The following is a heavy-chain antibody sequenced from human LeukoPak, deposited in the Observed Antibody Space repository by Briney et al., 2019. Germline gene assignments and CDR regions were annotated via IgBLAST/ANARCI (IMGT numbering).Heavy chain of an antibody. D-gene: IGHD1-26*01. V-gene: IGHV3-11*06. CDR3: VKSAGRNGGN. Sequence: GRSLRLSCAASGFTFTDWYMSWIRQAPGKGLQWLSYISSSSSDTSYADSVRGRFTISRDNAKKSVYLQMNSLRAEDTAIYYCVKSAGRNGGNWGQGTLVTVSS. CDR1: GFTFTDWY. J-gene: IGHJ4*02. CDR2: ISSSSSDT.